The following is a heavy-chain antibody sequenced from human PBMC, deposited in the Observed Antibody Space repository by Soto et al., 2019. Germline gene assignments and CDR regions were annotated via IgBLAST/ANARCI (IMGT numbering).Heavy chain of an antibody. CDR2: MNPKSANT. CDR3: ARSPSWETTVTPYYFDY. Sequence: ASVKVSCKASRYTFISYDINWVRQATGQGNEWMGWMNPKSANTGYAQNFQGRVTMTRNTSISTAYMELSSLRSEDTAVYYCARSPSWETTVTPYYFDYWGQGTLVTVSS. V-gene: IGHV1-8*01. CDR1: RYTFISYD. J-gene: IGHJ4*02. D-gene: IGHD4-4*01.